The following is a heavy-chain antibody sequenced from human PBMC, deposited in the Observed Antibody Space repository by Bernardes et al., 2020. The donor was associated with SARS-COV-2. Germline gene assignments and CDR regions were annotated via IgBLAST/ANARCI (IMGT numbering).Heavy chain of an antibody. V-gene: IGHV4-39*01. J-gene: IGHJ3*02. D-gene: IGHD3-3*01. Sequence: SETLSLTCSVSGGSISSHSYCWGWILHPPGKGLQWIGSLCYSGTTSNNPSLTSRVTISVDTTKNLLSLKLSSVIAADTAVYYFARHNFPQAGRGTFDIWGQGTMVTVSS. CDR1: GGSISSHSYC. CDR3: ARHNFPQAGRGTFDI. CDR2: LCYSGTT.